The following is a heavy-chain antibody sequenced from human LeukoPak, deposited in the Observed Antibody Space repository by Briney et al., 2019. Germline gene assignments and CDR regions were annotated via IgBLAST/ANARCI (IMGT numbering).Heavy chain of an antibody. J-gene: IGHJ4*02. Sequence: GGSPRHSSAASGVTFSSYAMSWVRHAPGEGLEGVSAIIGSGGCTYYADSVKGRLTISRANTTNTPSLQMYSLRDDETPAIYCAKAHRYRGYDRGNIDYWGQGTLVTVSS. CDR3: AKAHRYRGYDRGNIDY. CDR1: GVTFSSYA. V-gene: IGHV3-23*01. D-gene: IGHD5-12*01. CDR2: IIGSGGCT.